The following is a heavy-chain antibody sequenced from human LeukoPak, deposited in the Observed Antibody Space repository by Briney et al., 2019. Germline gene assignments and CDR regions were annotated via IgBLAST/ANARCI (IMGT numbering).Heavy chain of an antibody. J-gene: IGHJ4*02. CDR2: ISGSGGST. CDR1: GFTFSSYA. Sequence: GGSLRLSCAASGFTFSSYAMRWVGQAPGKGLEGVSAISGSGGSTYYADSVKGRFTISRDNSKNTLYLQMNSLRAEDTAAYYCAKSSDYDFWSGYYRDYWGQGTLVTVSS. CDR3: AKSSDYDFWSGYYRDY. V-gene: IGHV3-23*01. D-gene: IGHD3-3*01.